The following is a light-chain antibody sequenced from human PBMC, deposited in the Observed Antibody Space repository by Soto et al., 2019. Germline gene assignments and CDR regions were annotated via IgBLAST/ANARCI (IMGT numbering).Light chain of an antibody. Sequence: QSALTQPAYVSGSPGQSITISCTGTSSDVGGYKSVSWYQQHPGKAPKLIIYEVSNRPSGVSNRFSGSKSGNTASLTISGVQAEDEADYHCSSYSCSSTWVFGGGTKLTVL. V-gene: IGLV2-14*01. J-gene: IGLJ3*02. CDR2: EVS. CDR1: SSDVGGYKS. CDR3: SSYSCSSTWV.